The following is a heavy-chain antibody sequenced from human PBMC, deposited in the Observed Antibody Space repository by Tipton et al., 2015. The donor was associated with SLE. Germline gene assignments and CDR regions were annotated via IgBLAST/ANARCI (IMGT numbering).Heavy chain of an antibody. D-gene: IGHD6-13*01. Sequence: TLSLTCSVSGGSIGSYYWSWIRQPPGKGLEWIGEINHSGSTNYNPSLKSRVTISVDTSKNQFSLKLSSVTAADTAVYYCARGGGAAGTGVDYWGQGTLVTVSS. CDR1: GGSIGSYY. CDR3: ARGGGAAGTGVDY. J-gene: IGHJ4*02. CDR2: INHSGST. V-gene: IGHV4-34*01.